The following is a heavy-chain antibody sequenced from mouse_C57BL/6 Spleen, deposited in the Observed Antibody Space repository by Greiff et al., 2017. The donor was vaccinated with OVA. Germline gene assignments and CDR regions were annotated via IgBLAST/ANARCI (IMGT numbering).Heavy chain of an antibody. J-gene: IGHJ2*01. D-gene: IGHD4-1*02. CDR3: ARSSQLGPDY. Sequence: EVQVVESGGGLVKPGGSLKLSCAASGFTFSDYGMHWVRQAPEKGLEWVAYISSGSSTIYYADTVKGRFTISRDNAKNTLFLQMTSLRSEDTAMYYCARSSQLGPDYWGQGTTLTVSS. CDR2: ISSGSSTI. CDR1: GFTFSDYG. V-gene: IGHV5-17*01.